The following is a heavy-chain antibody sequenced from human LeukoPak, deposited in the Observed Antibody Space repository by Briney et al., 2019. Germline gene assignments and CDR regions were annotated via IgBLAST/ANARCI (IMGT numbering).Heavy chain of an antibody. Sequence: GRSLRLYCAASGFTFSSYGMHWVRQAPGKGLEWVAVISYDGSNKYYADSVKGRFTISRDNSKNTLYLQMNSLRAEDTAVYYCAKDVGHGHDPYYFDYWGQGTLVTVSS. CDR2: ISYDGSNK. CDR1: GFTFSSYG. J-gene: IGHJ4*02. CDR3: AKDVGHGHDPYYFDY. D-gene: IGHD2-15*01. V-gene: IGHV3-30*18.